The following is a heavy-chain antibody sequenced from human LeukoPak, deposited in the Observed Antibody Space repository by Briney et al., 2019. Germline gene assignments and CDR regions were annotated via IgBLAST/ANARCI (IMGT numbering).Heavy chain of an antibody. Sequence: AGGSLRLSCTASGFTFTSNWLHWVCQAPGKGLMWVSRINGDGTTPRDADSVKGRFTTSRDNAKNTLFLQMNSLRAEDTAVYFCAREWKGALVFWGEGTLVTVSS. CDR2: INGDGTTP. CDR1: GFTFTSNW. CDR3: AREWKGALVF. D-gene: IGHD1-1*01. V-gene: IGHV3-74*01. J-gene: IGHJ4*02.